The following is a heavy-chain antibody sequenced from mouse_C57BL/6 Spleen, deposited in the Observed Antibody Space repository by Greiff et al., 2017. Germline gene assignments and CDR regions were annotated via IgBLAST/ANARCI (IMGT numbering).Heavy chain of an antibody. J-gene: IGHJ4*01. CDR3: ARRITTVVARIHYYAMDY. CDR1: GFTFSDYG. Sequence: EVQLVESGGGLVKPGGSLKLSCAASGFTFSDYGMHWVRQAPEKGLEWVAYISSGSSTIYYADTVKGRFTISRDNAKNTLFLQMTSLRSEDTAMYYCARRITTVVARIHYYAMDYWGQGTSVTVSS. V-gene: IGHV5-17*01. D-gene: IGHD1-1*01. CDR2: ISSGSSTI.